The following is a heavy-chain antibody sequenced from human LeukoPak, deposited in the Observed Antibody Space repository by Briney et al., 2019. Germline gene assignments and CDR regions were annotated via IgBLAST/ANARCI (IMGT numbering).Heavy chain of an antibody. CDR3: ARDYYDSSAPRYAFDI. V-gene: IGHV1-24*01. D-gene: IGHD3-22*01. CDR2: FDPEDGET. Sequence: GASVKVSCKVSGYTLTELSMHWVRQAPGKGLEWMGGFDPEDGETIYAQKFQGRVTMTRDMSTSTVYMELSSLRSEDTAVYYCARDYYDSSAPRYAFDIWGQGTMVTVSS. CDR1: GYTLTELS. J-gene: IGHJ3*02.